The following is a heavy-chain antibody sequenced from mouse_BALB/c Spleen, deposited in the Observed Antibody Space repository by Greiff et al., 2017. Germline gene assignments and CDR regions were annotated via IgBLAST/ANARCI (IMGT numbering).Heavy chain of an antibody. CDR2: IYPGGGYT. CDR3: ARFGNDENYAMDY. CDR1: GYTFTNYW. J-gene: IGHJ4*01. Sequence: QVQLQQSGAELVRPGTSVKISCKASGYTFTNYWLGWVKQRPGHGLEWIGDIYPGGGYTNYNEKFKGKATLTADTSSSTAYMQLSSLTSEDSAVYFCARFGNDENYAMDYWGQGTSVTVSA. D-gene: IGHD2-2*01. V-gene: IGHV1-63*02.